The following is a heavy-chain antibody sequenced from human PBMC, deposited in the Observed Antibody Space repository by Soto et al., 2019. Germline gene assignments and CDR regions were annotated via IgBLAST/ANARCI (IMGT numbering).Heavy chain of an antibody. V-gene: IGHV4-34*01. CDR1: GGSFSSYY. Sequence: PSETLSLTCAVYGGSFSSYYWRWIHQPPGKGLGWIGEINHSGSTNYNPSLKSRVTISVDTSKKQFSLKLSSVTAADTAVYYCASLLYFDWLLTYCYYGMDVWGQGTRVTVSS. CDR3: ASLLYFDWLLTYCYYGMDV. D-gene: IGHD3-9*01. J-gene: IGHJ6*02. CDR2: INHSGST.